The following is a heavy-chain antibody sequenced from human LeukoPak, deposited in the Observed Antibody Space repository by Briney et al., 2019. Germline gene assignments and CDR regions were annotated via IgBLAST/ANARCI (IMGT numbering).Heavy chain of an antibody. J-gene: IGHJ4*02. CDR3: VPRGGCISPDCPGR. D-gene: IGHD3-3*02. V-gene: IGHV3-23*01. CDR1: GFTFSIFA. Sequence: GGSLRLSCEASGFTFSIFAMSWVRQAPGKGLEWVSGIGGSGAGTYYADSVKGRFTISRDNIGNTLFLQMNSLRAEDTAVYFCVPRGGCISPDCPGRWGPGTLVTVSS. CDR2: IGGSGAGT.